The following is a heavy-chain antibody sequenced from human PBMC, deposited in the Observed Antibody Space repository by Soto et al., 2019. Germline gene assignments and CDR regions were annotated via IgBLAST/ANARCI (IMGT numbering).Heavy chain of an antibody. D-gene: IGHD5-12*01. CDR3: ARDLAWVCGSGSCSSKETDNGMDX. Sequence: ASVKVSCKASGYTFTTYGVSWVRQAPGQGLEWMGWINIYNGNTRDAKTFQGRITMTTDTSTSTAYMELRSLASDDTAVYFCARDLAWVCGSGSCSSKETDNGMDXWGQGTMVTVS. V-gene: IGHV1-18*01. CDR1: GYTFTTYG. CDR2: INIYNGNT. J-gene: IGHJ6*02.